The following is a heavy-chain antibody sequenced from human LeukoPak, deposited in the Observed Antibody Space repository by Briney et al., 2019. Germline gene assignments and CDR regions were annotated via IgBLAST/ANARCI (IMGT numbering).Heavy chain of an antibody. CDR2: ISYDGSNK. Sequence: GGSLRLSCAASGFTFSSYAMHWARQAPGKGLEWVAVISYDGSNKYYADSVKGRFTISRDNSKNTLYLQMNSLRAEDTAVYYCARASHIVVVPAAPRGAFDIWGQGTMVTVSS. J-gene: IGHJ3*02. CDR3: ARASHIVVVPAAPRGAFDI. D-gene: IGHD2-2*01. V-gene: IGHV3-30*04. CDR1: GFTFSSYA.